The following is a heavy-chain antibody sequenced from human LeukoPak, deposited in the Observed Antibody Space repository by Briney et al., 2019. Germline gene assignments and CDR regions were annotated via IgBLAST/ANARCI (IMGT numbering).Heavy chain of an antibody. CDR3: AKDSEIPIFGVVIIPSYFDY. V-gene: IGHV3-7*03. CDR1: GFTFSSYW. D-gene: IGHD3-3*01. J-gene: IGHJ4*02. CDR2: IDQDGSEI. Sequence: GGSLRLSCAASGFTFSSYWMSWVRQAPGKGLEWVANIDQDGSEIHYVDSVKGRFVISRDNTENSVYLQMYSLRDEDTAVYYCAKDSEIPIFGVVIIPSYFDYWGQGTLVTVSS.